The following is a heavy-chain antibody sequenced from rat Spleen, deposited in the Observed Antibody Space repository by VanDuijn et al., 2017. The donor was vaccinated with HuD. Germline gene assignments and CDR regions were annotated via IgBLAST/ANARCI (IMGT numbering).Heavy chain of an antibody. D-gene: IGHD1-4*01. CDR1: GHTFNNYW. CDR3: TTGGYPPYYFDY. Sequence: EVQLVESGGGSVQPGRSLKLSCVVSGHTFNNYWMSWIRQAPGKGLEWVASITNTGGGTYYPDSVKGRFTISRDNAKSTLYLQMDSLRSEDTATYYCTTGGYPPYYFDYWGQGVMVTVSS. CDR2: ITNTGGGT. J-gene: IGHJ2*01. V-gene: IGHV5-31*01.